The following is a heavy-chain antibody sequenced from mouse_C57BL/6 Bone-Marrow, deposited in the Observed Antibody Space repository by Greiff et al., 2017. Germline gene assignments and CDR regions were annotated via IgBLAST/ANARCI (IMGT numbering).Heavy chain of an antibody. V-gene: IGHV1-81*01. J-gene: IGHJ2*01. D-gene: IGHD1-1*01. Sequence: QVQLQQSGAELARPGASVKLSCKASGYTFTSYGISWVKQRTGQGLEWIGEIYPRSGNTYYNEKFKGKATLTADKSSSAAYMELRSLTSEDSAVYFCARGIYYYGSSPDFDYWGQGTTLTVSS. CDR3: ARGIYYYGSSPDFDY. CDR1: GYTFTSYG. CDR2: IYPRSGNT.